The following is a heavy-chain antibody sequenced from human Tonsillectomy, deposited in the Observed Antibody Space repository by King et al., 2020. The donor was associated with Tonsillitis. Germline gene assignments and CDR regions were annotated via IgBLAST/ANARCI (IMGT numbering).Heavy chain of an antibody. Sequence: QLQESGPGLVKPSETLSLTCTVSGGSISGYYWSWIRQPPGKGLEWIGYIYYSGSTNYNSSLKSRVTTSVDTSKNQFSLKLSSVTAADTADYYCARVIWFGELFGMDVWGQGTTVTVSS. V-gene: IGHV4-59*01. CDR1: GGSISGYY. CDR3: ARVIWFGELFGMDV. CDR2: IYYSGST. J-gene: IGHJ6*02. D-gene: IGHD3-10*01.